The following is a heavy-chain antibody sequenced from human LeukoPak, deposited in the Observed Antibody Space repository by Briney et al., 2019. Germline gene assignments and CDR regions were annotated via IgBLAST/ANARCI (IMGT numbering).Heavy chain of an antibody. Sequence: ASVKVSCKASGGTFSSYAISWVRQAPGQGLEWMGGIIPTFGTANYAQKFQGRVTITADESTSTAYMELSSLRSEDTAVYYCARGRTYYYGSGSYFFDYWGQGTLVTVSS. CDR3: ARGRTYYYGSGSYFFDY. V-gene: IGHV1-69*13. CDR2: IIPTFGTA. J-gene: IGHJ4*02. CDR1: GGTFSSYA. D-gene: IGHD3-10*01.